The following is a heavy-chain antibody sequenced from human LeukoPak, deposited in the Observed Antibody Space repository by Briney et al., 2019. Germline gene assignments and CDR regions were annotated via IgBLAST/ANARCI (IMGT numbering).Heavy chain of an antibody. CDR1: GFTFSSYA. CDR2: ISGSGGST. Sequence: GGSLRLSCAAPGFTFSSYAMSWVRQAPGKGLEWVSAISGSGGSTYYADSVKGRFTISRDNSKNTLYLQMNSLRAEDTAVYYCAKTPDYDFWSGNFDYWGQGTLVTVSS. V-gene: IGHV3-23*01. CDR3: AKTPDYDFWSGNFDY. J-gene: IGHJ4*02. D-gene: IGHD3-3*01.